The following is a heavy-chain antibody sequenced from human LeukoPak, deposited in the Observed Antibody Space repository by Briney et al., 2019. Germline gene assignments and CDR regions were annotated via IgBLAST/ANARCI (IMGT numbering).Heavy chain of an antibody. Sequence: GASVKVSCKASGYTFTGYYMHWVRQAPGQGLEWMGWINPNSGGTNYAQKFQGRVTMTRDTSISTAYTELSRLRSDDTAVYYCAREGKRSGYSYGFDYWGQGTLVTVSS. CDR1: GYTFTGYY. J-gene: IGHJ4*02. D-gene: IGHD5-18*01. CDR2: INPNSGGT. V-gene: IGHV1-2*02. CDR3: AREGKRSGYSYGFDY.